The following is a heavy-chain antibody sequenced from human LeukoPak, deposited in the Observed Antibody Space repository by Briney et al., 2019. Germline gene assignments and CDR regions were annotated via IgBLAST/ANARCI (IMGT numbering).Heavy chain of an antibody. CDR2: ISANNNNT. CDR3: ARGGAYYGSGENIDY. D-gene: IGHD3-10*01. V-gene: IGHV1-18*04. J-gene: IGHJ4*02. CDR1: GYSFTTYG. Sequence: GASVKVSCKASGYSFTTYGISWVRQAPGQGLEWMGWISANNNNTDNVQKLQGRVTMTTDTSTSTAYMELSRLRSDDTAVYYCARGGAYYGSGENIDYWGQGTLVTVSS.